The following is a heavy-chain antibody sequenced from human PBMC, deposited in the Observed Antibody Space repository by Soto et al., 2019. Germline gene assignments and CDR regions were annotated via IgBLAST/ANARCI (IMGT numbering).Heavy chain of an antibody. Sequence: SETLSLTCAVYGGSFSGYYWSWIRQPPGKGLEWIGEINHSGSTNYNPSLKSRVTISVDTSKNQFSLKLSSVTAADTAVYYCARGRSKNYYGSGSYYCDYWGQGTLVTVSS. V-gene: IGHV4-34*01. CDR1: GGSFSGYY. D-gene: IGHD3-10*01. CDR2: INHSGST. J-gene: IGHJ4*02. CDR3: ARGRSKNYYGSGSYYCDY.